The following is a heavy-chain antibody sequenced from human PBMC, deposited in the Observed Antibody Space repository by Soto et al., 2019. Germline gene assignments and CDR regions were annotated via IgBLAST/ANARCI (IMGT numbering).Heavy chain of an antibody. CDR1: GGSISSGDYY. D-gene: IGHD2-2*01. J-gene: IGHJ4*02. CDR2: IYYSGST. Sequence: PSETLSLTCTVSGGSISSGDYYWSWIRQPPGKGLEWIGYIYYSGSTYYNPSLKSRVTISVDTSKNQFPLKLSSVTAADTAVYYCAREGGAYCSSTSCRIDYWGQGTLVTVSS. V-gene: IGHV4-30-4*01. CDR3: AREGGAYCSSTSCRIDY.